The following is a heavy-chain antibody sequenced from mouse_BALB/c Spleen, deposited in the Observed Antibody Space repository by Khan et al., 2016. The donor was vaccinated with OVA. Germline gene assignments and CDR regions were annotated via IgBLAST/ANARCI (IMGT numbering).Heavy chain of an antibody. D-gene: IGHD1-1*01. J-gene: IGHJ2*01. CDR2: ISGDSNTI. Sequence: EVQLQESGGGLVQPGGSRKLSCAASGFTFNNNGMHWVRQAPEKGLEWVAYISGDSNTIYYVDSVKGRFTISRDNPKNTLFLQMTSLMSEDTAMYYCATSYFYGYYFDYWGPGTTLTVS. V-gene: IGHV5-17*02. CDR3: ATSYFYGYYFDY. CDR1: GFTFNNNG.